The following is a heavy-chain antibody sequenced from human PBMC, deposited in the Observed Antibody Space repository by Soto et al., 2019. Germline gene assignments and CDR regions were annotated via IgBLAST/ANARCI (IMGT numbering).Heavy chain of an antibody. D-gene: IGHD6-6*01. CDR3: AREPIAARNYYYYMNV. V-gene: IGHV4-34*01. Sequence: SETLSLTCAVYGGSFSGYYWSWIRQPPGKGLEWIGEINHSGSTNYNPSLKSRVTISVDTSKNQFSLKLSSVTAADTAMYYCAREPIAARNYYYYMNVWGKGTTVTVSS. CDR2: INHSGST. J-gene: IGHJ6*03. CDR1: GGSFSGYY.